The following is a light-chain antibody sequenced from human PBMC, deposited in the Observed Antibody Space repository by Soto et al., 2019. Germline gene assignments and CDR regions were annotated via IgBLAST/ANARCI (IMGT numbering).Light chain of an antibody. CDR1: SSNIGSNT. V-gene: IGLV1-44*01. CDR3: APWDDSLNGYV. Sequence: QSVLTQPPSASGTPGQRVTISCSGSSSNIGSNTVNWYQHLPGTAPQLLIYSNNQRPSGVPDRFSGSKSGTSASLAISGLQSEDEADYYCAPWDDSLNGYVFGTGTKLTVL. J-gene: IGLJ1*01. CDR2: SNN.